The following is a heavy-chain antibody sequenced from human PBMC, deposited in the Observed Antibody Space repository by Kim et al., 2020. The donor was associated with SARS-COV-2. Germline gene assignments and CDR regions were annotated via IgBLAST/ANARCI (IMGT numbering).Heavy chain of an antibody. CDR2: GGTP. CDR3: TRGQQLADY. V-gene: IGHV3-49*02. D-gene: IGHD6-13*01. Sequence: GGTPEYAASVRGRFTMSGDDSKSTTYLQMNSLKSEDTAVYFCTRGQQLADYWGQGPLVTVSS. J-gene: IGHJ4*02.